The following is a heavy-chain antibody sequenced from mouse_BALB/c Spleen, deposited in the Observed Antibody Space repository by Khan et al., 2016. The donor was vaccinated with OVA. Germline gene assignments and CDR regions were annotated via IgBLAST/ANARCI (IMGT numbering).Heavy chain of an antibody. V-gene: IGHV1S41*01. Sequence: DLVKPGASVKLSCKASGYIFTSYWINWIKQRPGQGLEWIGGVAPGSGSTYYNEMFKGKATLTVDTSSTTAYIQISGLSSEDSAVYFCSTFRYYSSSNLYSMDYWGQGTSVTVSS. CDR1: GYIFTSYW. CDR2: VAPGSGST. D-gene: IGHD1-1*01. J-gene: IGHJ4*01. CDR3: STFRYYSSSNLYSMDY.